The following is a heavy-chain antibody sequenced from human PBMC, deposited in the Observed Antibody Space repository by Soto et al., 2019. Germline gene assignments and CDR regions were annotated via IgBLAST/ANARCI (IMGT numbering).Heavy chain of an antibody. CDR3: VRDGSKTLRDCFDP. J-gene: IGHJ5*02. CDR1: GGSMSNVY. Sequence: PSETLSLTCSVSGGSMSNVYWSWIRKTAVNGLEWIGRVYATGTSDYNPSLRSRIAMSVDISKKTFSLRLRSVTAADTGVYYCVRDGSKTLRDCFDPWGQGILVTVSS. D-gene: IGHD4-17*01. V-gene: IGHV4-4*07. CDR2: VYATGTS.